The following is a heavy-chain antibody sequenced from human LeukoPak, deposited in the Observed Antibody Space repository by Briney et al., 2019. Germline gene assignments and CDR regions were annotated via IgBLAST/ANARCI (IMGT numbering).Heavy chain of an antibody. CDR2: ISSSSSTI. J-gene: IGHJ4*02. CDR3: ARDTLYSSGWFDY. Sequence: GGSLRLSCAASGFTFSSYSMNWVRQAPGKGLEWVSYISSSSSTIYYADSVKGRFTISRDNAKNSLYLQMNSLTAEDTAVYYCARDTLYSSGWFDYWGQGTLVTVSS. CDR1: GFTFSSYS. D-gene: IGHD6-19*01. V-gene: IGHV3-48*04.